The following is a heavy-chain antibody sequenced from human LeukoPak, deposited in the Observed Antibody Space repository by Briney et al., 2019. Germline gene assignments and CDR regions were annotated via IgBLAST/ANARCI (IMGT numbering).Heavy chain of an antibody. J-gene: IGHJ4*02. D-gene: IGHD4-17*01. CDR1: GGTFSSYA. V-gene: IGHV1-69*01. Sequence: SVKVSCKASGGTFSSYAISWVRQAPGQGLEWMRGIIPIFGTANYAQKFQGRVTITADESTSTAYMELSSLRSEDTAVYYCARDLGYGDYMFDYWGQGTLVTVSS. CDR3: ARDLGYGDYMFDY. CDR2: IIPIFGTA.